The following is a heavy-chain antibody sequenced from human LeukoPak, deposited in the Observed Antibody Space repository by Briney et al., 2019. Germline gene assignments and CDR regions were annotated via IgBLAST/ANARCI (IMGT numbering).Heavy chain of an antibody. CDR1: GGTFSTFA. CDR2: IIPMFDTI. J-gene: IGHJ4*02. D-gene: IGHD5-12*01. V-gene: IGHV1-69*13. Sequence: ASVKVSCKASGGTFSTFAISWLRQAPGQGLEWMGGIIPMFDTINYAQRFQGRVTITADESTSTAYMEMNSLGSEDTAVYYCARDLGSGYSGYGDFDYWGQGTVVTVSS. CDR3: ARDLGSGYSGYGDFDY.